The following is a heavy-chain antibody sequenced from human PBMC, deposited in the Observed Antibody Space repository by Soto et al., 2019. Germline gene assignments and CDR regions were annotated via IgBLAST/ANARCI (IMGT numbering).Heavy chain of an antibody. CDR1: GFTFSSYA. V-gene: IGHV3-23*01. J-gene: IGHJ4*02. D-gene: IGHD6-19*01. CDR3: AKPIPAIAVGGTVY. Sequence: GGSLRLSCAASGFTFSSYAMIWVRQAPGKGLEWVSAISGSGDSTYYADSVKGRFTISRDNSKNTLDLQMNSLRAEDTAVYYCAKPIPAIAVGGTVYWGQGILVTVSS. CDR2: ISGSGDST.